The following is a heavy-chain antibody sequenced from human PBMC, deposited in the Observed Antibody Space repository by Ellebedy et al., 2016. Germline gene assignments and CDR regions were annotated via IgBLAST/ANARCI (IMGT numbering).Heavy chain of an antibody. D-gene: IGHD3-22*01. Sequence: GESLKISCKGSGYSFTSYWIGWVRQMPGKGLEWMGIIYPGDSDTRYSPSFQGQVTISADKSISTAYLQWSSLKASDTAMYYCASSYYDSSGYYRLFDYWGQGTLVTVSS. CDR2: IYPGDSDT. CDR3: ASSYYDSSGYYRLFDY. J-gene: IGHJ4*02. CDR1: GYSFTSYW. V-gene: IGHV5-51*01.